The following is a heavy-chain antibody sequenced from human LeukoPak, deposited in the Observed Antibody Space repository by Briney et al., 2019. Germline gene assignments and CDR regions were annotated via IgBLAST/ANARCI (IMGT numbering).Heavy chain of an antibody. D-gene: IGHD5-18*01. Sequence: PGGSLRLSCAASGFTFSSSAMSWVRQAPGKGLEWVSSISGSGSGGSTYYADSVKGRFTISRDNSKNTLYLQMNSLRAEDTAVYYCARPPHVDTAMAYTNFDYWGQGTLVTVSS. CDR1: GFTFSSSA. CDR2: ISGSGSGGST. V-gene: IGHV3-23*01. J-gene: IGHJ4*02. CDR3: ARPPHVDTAMAYTNFDY.